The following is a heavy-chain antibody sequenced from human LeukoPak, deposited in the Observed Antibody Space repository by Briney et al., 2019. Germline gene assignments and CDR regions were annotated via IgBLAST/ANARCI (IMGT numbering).Heavy chain of an antibody. CDR3: AREAGGIVATSCSDY. D-gene: IGHD5-12*01. J-gene: IGHJ4*02. Sequence: GRSLRLSCAASGFTFSSYSMNWVRQAPGKGLEWVSSISSSSSYIYYADSVKGRFTISRDNAKNSLYLQMNSLRAEDTAVYYCAREAGGIVATSCSDYWGQGTLVTVSS. CDR2: ISSSSSYI. V-gene: IGHV3-21*01. CDR1: GFTFSSYS.